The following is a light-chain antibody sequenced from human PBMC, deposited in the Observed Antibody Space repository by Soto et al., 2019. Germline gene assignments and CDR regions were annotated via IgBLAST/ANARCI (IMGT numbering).Light chain of an antibody. CDR2: DTS. V-gene: IGKV3-11*01. Sequence: EIVLTQSPATLSLSPGERATLSCRASQSVSSQLTWYKQKPGQAPRLPIYDTSNRATGIPARFSGSGSRTDFTLTISSLEPEEFAVYYSQQRNNRRLSFGGGTKVEIK. CDR3: QQRNNRRLS. J-gene: IGKJ4*01. CDR1: QSVSSQ.